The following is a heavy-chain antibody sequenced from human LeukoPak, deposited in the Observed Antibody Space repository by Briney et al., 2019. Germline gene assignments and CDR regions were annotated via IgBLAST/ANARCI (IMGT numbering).Heavy chain of an antibody. D-gene: IGHD2-21*02. CDR3: AILRVTSRTFDY. CDR1: GVSFSGYY. V-gene: IGHV4-34*01. CDR2: INHSGST. J-gene: IGHJ4*02. Sequence: PSETLSLTCAVYGVSFSGYYWSWIRQPPGKGLEWIGEINHSGSTNYNPSLKSRVTISVDTSKNQFSLKLSSVTAADTAVYYCAILRVTSRTFDYWGQGTLVTVSS.